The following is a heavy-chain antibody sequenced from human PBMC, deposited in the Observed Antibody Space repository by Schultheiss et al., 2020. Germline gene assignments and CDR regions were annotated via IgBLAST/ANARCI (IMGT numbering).Heavy chain of an antibody. V-gene: IGHV3-30*18. CDR2: ISYDGSNK. J-gene: IGHJ6*02. CDR1: GFTFSSYG. Sequence: SLKISCAASGFTFSSYGMHWVRQAPGKGLEWVAVISYDGSNKYYADSVKGRFTISRDNSKNTLYLQMNSLRAEDTAVYYCAKDNGMDVWGQGTTVTVSS. CDR3: AKDNGMDV.